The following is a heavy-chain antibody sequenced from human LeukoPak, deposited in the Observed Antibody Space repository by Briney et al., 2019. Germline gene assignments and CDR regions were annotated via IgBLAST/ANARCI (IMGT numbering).Heavy chain of an antibody. D-gene: IGHD2-2*01. Sequence: PSETLSLTCAVYGGSFSGYYWSWIRQPPGRGLEWIGEINHSGSTNYNPSLKSRVTISVDTSKNQFSLKLSSVTAADTAVYYCAIHIVVVPAAKKKYWFDPWGQGTLVTVSS. J-gene: IGHJ5*02. V-gene: IGHV4-34*01. CDR1: GGSFSGYY. CDR2: INHSGST. CDR3: AIHIVVVPAAKKKYWFDP.